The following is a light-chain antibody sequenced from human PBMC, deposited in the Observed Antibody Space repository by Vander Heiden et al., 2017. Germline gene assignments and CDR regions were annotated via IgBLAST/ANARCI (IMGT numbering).Light chain of an antibody. Sequence: QSALTQPASVSGSPGQSLTISCTGTSSDVGAYNSVSWYQQHPGKAPNLMIYDVSNRPSGVSNRFSGSRSGNTASLTISGLQAEDEADYYCSSYTSSSTRVFGGGTKLTVL. CDR1: SSDVGAYNS. J-gene: IGLJ2*01. V-gene: IGLV2-14*01. CDR3: SSYTSSSTRV. CDR2: DVS.